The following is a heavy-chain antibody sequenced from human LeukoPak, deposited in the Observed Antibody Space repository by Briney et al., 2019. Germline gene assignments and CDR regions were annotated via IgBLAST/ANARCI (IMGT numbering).Heavy chain of an antibody. CDR3: ARDYYYGSTGYDSYYFDY. CDR1: GYTFTTHY. J-gene: IGHJ4*02. CDR2: INPSGGST. Sequence: ASVKVSCKASGYTFTTHYMHWVRQAPGQGLEWMGIINPSGGSTGYAQKFQGRVTMTRDTSTSTVYMELRSLRSEDTAVYYCARDYYYGSTGYDSYYFDYWGQGTLVSVSS. D-gene: IGHD3-22*01. V-gene: IGHV1-46*01.